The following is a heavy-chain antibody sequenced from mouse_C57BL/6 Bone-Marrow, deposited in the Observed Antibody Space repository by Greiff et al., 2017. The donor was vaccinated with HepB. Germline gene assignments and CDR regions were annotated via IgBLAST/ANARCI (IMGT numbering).Heavy chain of an antibody. J-gene: IGHJ2*01. Sequence: QVQLKQPGAELVMPGASVKLSCKASGYTFTSYWMHWVKQRPGQGLEWIGEIDPSDSYTNYNQKFKGKSTLTVDKSSSTAYMQLSTLTSEDSAVYYCARKDYSNYVLDYWGQGTTLTVSS. CDR2: IDPSDSYT. CDR1: GYTFTSYW. CDR3: ARKDYSNYVLDY. D-gene: IGHD2-5*01. V-gene: IGHV1-69*01.